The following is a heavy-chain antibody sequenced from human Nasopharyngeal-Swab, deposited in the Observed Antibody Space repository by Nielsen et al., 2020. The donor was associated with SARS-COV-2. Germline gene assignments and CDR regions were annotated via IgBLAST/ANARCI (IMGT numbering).Heavy chain of an antibody. D-gene: IGHD2/OR15-2a*01. Sequence: VRQMPGKGLEWMGKIDPSDSYSDYSPSFQGHVTISADKSISTAYLQWSSLKASDTAIYYCARRLSSASYVFDIWGQGTMVTVSS. J-gene: IGHJ3*02. V-gene: IGHV5-10-1*01. CDR2: IDPSDSYS. CDR3: ARRLSSASYVFDI.